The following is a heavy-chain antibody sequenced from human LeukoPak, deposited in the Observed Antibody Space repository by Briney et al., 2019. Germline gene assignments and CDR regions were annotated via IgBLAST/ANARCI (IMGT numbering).Heavy chain of an antibody. CDR1: GLTFSSSW. Sequence: GGSLRLSCAVSGLTFSSSWKDWVRQAPGKGLEWVASINPDGNKKYSADSVKGRFTISRDNAENSLYLQMNSLRVEDTAFYYCARDLAYSRLDYWGQGMLVTVSS. V-gene: IGHV3-7*01. CDR3: ARDLAYSRLDY. D-gene: IGHD5-18*01. J-gene: IGHJ4*02. CDR2: INPDGNKK.